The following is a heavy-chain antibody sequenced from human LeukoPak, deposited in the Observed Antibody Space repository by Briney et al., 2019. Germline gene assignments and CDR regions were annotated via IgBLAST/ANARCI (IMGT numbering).Heavy chain of an antibody. Sequence: ASVKVSCKASGYTFTSYYMHWVRQAPGQGLEWMGIINPSGGSTSYAQKFQGWVTMTRDTSISTAYMELSRLRSDDTAVYYCARSPYYYGSGYYYGMDVWGQGTTVTVSS. V-gene: IGHV1-46*01. CDR2: INPSGGST. D-gene: IGHD3-10*01. J-gene: IGHJ6*02. CDR1: GYTFTSYY. CDR3: ARSPYYYGSGYYYGMDV.